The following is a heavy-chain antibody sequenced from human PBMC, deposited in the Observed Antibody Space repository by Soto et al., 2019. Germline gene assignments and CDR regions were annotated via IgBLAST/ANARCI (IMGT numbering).Heavy chain of an antibody. V-gene: IGHV1-18*01. CDR2: ISAYNGNT. Sequence: QVQLVQSGAEVKKPGASVKVSCKASGYTFTSYGISWVRQAPGQGLEWMGWISAYNGNTNYAQKLQGRGTMTTDTSTSTAYMELRSLRSDDTAVYYCAGDLLDGSSWSGAGYWGQGTLVTVSS. J-gene: IGHJ4*02. CDR3: AGDLLDGSSWSGAGY. D-gene: IGHD6-13*01. CDR1: GYTFTSYG.